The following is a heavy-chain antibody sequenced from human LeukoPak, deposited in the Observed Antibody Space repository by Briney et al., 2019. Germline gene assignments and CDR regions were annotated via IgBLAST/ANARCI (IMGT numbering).Heavy chain of an antibody. CDR2: ISAYNGNT. D-gene: IGHD3-22*01. CDR3: ARDGGSYYDSSGYRKQPFDY. J-gene: IGHJ4*02. CDR1: GYTFTSYG. V-gene: IGHV1-18*01. Sequence: ASVEVSCKASGYTFTSYGISWVRQAPGQGLEWMGWISAYNGNTNYAQKLQGRVTMTTDTSTSTAYMELRSLRSDDTAVYYCARDGGSYYDSSGYRKQPFDYWGQGTLVTVSS.